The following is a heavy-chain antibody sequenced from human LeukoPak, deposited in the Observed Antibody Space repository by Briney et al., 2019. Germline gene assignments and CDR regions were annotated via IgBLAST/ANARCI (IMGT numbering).Heavy chain of an antibody. V-gene: IGHV1-2*02. CDR1: GYTFNGYY. D-gene: IGHD5-24*01. Sequence: ASVKVSCKASGYTFNGYYMHWVRQAPGHGLEWLGRINPNSGGTDYARKVQGRVTMTSDTSISTAYMELSSLRSDDTAVYYCARDPPVVEIATRISDYWGQGTLVTVSS. CDR2: INPNSGGT. J-gene: IGHJ4*02. CDR3: ARDPPVVEIATRISDY.